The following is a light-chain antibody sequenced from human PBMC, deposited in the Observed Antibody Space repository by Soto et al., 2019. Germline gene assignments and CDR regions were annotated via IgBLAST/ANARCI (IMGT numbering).Light chain of an antibody. CDR2: SNN. J-gene: IGLJ1*01. V-gene: IGLV1-44*01. CDR1: SSNIGSNT. Sequence: QSVLTHPPSASGTPGQRVTISCSGSSSNIGSNTVNWYQQLPGTAPKLLIYSNNQRPSGVPDRFSGSKSGTSASLAISGLQSEDEADYYCAAWDDSLNAFYVFGTGTKVTV. CDR3: AAWDDSLNAFYV.